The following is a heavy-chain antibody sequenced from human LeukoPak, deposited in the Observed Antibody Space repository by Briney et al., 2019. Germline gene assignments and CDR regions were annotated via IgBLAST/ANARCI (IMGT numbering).Heavy chain of an antibody. CDR3: ARYDSSGYYWGAGAFDI. J-gene: IGHJ3*02. CDR2: ISPYNGNT. CDR1: GYTFTSYG. V-gene: IGHV1-18*01. D-gene: IGHD3-22*01. Sequence: ASVKVSCKASGYTFTSYGIGWVRQAPGQGLEWMGWISPYNGNTNYAQKLQGRVTMTTDTSTSTAYMELRSLRSDDTAVYYCARYDSSGYYWGAGAFDIWGQGTMVTVSS.